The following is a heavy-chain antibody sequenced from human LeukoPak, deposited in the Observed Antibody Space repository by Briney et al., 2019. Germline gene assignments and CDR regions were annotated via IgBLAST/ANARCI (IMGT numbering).Heavy chain of an antibody. Sequence: ASVKVSCKASRYTFTDYYLHWVRQAPGQGLEWMGWINPNSGGTNHAQKFQGRVTMTRDTSINTAYLDLSRLRSDDTAVYYCAREKQLGALDIWGQGTMVTVSS. D-gene: IGHD6-13*01. CDR1: RYTFTDYY. V-gene: IGHV1-2*02. J-gene: IGHJ3*02. CDR2: INPNSGGT. CDR3: AREKQLGALDI.